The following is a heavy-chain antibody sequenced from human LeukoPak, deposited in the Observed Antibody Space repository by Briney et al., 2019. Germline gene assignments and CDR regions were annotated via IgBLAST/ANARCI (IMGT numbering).Heavy chain of an antibody. CDR3: ARASGEQWLVDYFDY. J-gene: IGHJ4*02. D-gene: IGHD6-19*01. Sequence: SETLSLTCTVSGGSISSYYWSWIRQPAGKGLEWIGRIYTSGSTNYNPSLKSRVTMSVDTSKNQFSLKLSSVTAADTAVYYCARASGEQWLVDYFDYWVQGTLVTVSS. CDR1: GGSISSYY. V-gene: IGHV4-4*07. CDR2: IYTSGST.